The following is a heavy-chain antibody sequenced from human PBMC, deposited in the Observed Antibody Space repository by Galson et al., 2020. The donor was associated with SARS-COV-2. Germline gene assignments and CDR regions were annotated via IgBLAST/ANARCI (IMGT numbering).Heavy chain of an antibody. Sequence: GGSLRLSCAASGFTFSSYRMHWVRQAPGKGLVWVSRINNYGSSTIYADSVKGRFTISRDNAKNTLYLQMNSLRAEDTAVYYCARGDCSGGTCHSVDYWGQGTLVTVSS. CDR1: GFTFSSYR. V-gene: IGHV3-74*01. CDR3: ARGDCSGGTCHSVDY. CDR2: INNYGSST. J-gene: IGHJ4*02. D-gene: IGHD2-15*01.